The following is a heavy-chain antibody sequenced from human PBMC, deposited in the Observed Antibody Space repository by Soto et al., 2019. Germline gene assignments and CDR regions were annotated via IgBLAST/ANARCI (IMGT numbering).Heavy chain of an antibody. D-gene: IGHD5-12*01. V-gene: IGHV3-21*02. CDR3: ARECVDTVTSITIPFDY. CDR1: GFTFSRCD. J-gene: IGHJ4*02. CDR2: ISSSASYM. Sequence: EVQLLQSGGGLVKPGGSLRLSCATSGFTFSRCDMNWVRQAPGKGLEWVSFISSSASYMYYADSVKGRFTISSDNSKKSLYLQMNSLRADDTAVYYCARECVDTVTSITIPFDYWGQGALVTVSS.